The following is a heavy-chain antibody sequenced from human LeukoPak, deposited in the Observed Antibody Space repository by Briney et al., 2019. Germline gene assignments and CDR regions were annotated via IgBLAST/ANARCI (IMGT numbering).Heavy chain of an antibody. J-gene: IGHJ4*02. Sequence: SETLSLTCTVAGGSISSYYWSWIRQPPGKGLEWIGYIYYIGSTNYNPSLKSRVTISVDTSKNQFSLKLSSVTSADTAVYYCARHAPTNSGTAPGFDYWGQGTLVTVSS. CDR1: GGSISSYY. CDR3: ARHAPTNSGTAPGFDY. CDR2: IYYIGST. D-gene: IGHD1-26*01. V-gene: IGHV4-59*08.